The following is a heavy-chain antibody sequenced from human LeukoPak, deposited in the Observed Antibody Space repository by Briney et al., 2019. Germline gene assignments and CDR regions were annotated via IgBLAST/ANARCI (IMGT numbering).Heavy chain of an antibody. D-gene: IGHD2-2*01. CDR3: AKAGYCSSTSCYVPWLYGDYGPYYLDY. Sequence: GRSLRLSCAASGFTFDDYAMHWVRQAPGKGLEWVSGISWNSGSIGYADSVKGRFTISRDNAKNSLYLQMNSLRAEDTALYYCAKAGYCSSTSCYVPWLYGDYGPYYLDYWGQGTLVTVSS. CDR1: GFTFDDYA. CDR2: ISWNSGSI. V-gene: IGHV3-9*01. J-gene: IGHJ4*02.